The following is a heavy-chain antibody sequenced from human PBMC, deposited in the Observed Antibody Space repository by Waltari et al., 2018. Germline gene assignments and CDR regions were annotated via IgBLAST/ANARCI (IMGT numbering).Heavy chain of an antibody. V-gene: IGHV3-33*01. CDR3: ARGGIPFTALEFFDY. CDR2: IWYDGSNK. J-gene: IGHJ4*02. D-gene: IGHD3-16*01. Sequence: QVQLVESGGGVVQPGRSLRLSCAASGFTFSSYGMHWVRQAPGKGLEWVAVIWYDGSNKYYADSVKGRVTISRDKSKTTLYLQMNSLRAEDTAVYYCARGGIPFTALEFFDYWGQGTLVTVSS. CDR1: GFTFSSYG.